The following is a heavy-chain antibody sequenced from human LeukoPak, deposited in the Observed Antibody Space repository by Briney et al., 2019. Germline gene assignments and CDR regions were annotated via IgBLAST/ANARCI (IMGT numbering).Heavy chain of an antibody. CDR1: GYTFTSYD. D-gene: IGHD3-22*01. Sequence: GASVKVSCKASGYTFTSYDINWVRHATGQGLEWMGWMNPNSGNTGYAQKFQGRVAMTRTTSISTAYMELSSLRSEDTAVYYCARGLPRRAGLDYWGQGTLVTVSS. CDR3: ARGLPRRAGLDY. J-gene: IGHJ4*02. V-gene: IGHV1-8*02. CDR2: MNPNSGNT.